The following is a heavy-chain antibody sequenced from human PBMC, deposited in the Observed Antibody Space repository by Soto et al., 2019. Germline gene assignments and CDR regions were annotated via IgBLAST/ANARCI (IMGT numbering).Heavy chain of an antibody. V-gene: IGHV4-59*12. D-gene: IGHD1-26*01. J-gene: IGHJ4*02. CDR2: IYYSGST. CDR3: ARGRPWELYDY. Sequence: PSETLSLTCTVSGGSISTYYWSWIRQSPGKGLDWIGYIYYSGSTNYNPSLKSRVTISVDTSKNEFSLKLSSMTAADTAVYYCARGRPWELYDYWGQGTLVTVS. CDR1: GGSISTYY.